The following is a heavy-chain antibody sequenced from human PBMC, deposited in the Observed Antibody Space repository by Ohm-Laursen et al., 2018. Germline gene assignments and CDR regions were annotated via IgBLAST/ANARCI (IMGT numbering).Heavy chain of an antibody. D-gene: IGHD3-3*01. V-gene: IGHV3-15*01. CDR1: GFSFSDAW. CDR2: IKSKTDGGTT. Sequence: SLRLSCAASGFSFSDAWMSWVRQAPGKGLEWVGRIKSKTDGGTTHYAAPVKGRFTMSTDDSKNMLYLQMNSLKTEDTAVYYCTTAISPDYWGQGTLVTVSS. CDR3: TTAISPDY. J-gene: IGHJ4*02.